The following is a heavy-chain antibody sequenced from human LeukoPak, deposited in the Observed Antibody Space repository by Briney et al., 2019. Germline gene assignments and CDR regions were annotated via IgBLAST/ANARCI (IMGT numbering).Heavy chain of an antibody. Sequence: PSETLSLTCAVYGGSFSGYYWSWIRQPPGKGLEWVSAISGSGGSTYYADSVKGRFTISRDNSKNTLYLQMNSLRAEDTAVYYCAKGVEGGSYYGYYYYMEVWGKGTTVTISS. CDR1: GGSFSGYY. J-gene: IGHJ6*03. CDR3: AKGVEGGSYYGYYYYMEV. D-gene: IGHD1-26*01. V-gene: IGHV3-23*01. CDR2: ISGSGGST.